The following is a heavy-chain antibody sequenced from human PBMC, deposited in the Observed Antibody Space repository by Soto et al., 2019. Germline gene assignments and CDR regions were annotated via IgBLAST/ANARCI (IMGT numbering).Heavy chain of an antibody. J-gene: IGHJ5*02. D-gene: IGHD4-17*01. Sequence: ASVKVSCKASGYTFTSYAMHWVRQAPGQRLEWMGWINAGNGNTKYSQKFQGRVTITRDTSASTAYMELSSLRSEDTAVYYCARATVTTSRHYNRFDPWGQGTLVTVSS. CDR1: GYTFTSYA. CDR3: ARATVTTSRHYNRFDP. CDR2: INAGNGNT. V-gene: IGHV1-3*01.